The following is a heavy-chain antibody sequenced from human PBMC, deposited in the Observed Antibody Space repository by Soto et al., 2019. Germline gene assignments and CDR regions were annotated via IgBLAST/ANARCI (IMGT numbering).Heavy chain of an antibody. V-gene: IGHV5-51*01. CDR2: IYPGDSDT. CDR3: ARHFKMATPGYYYGMDV. Sequence: GESLKISCKGSGYSFTSYWIGWVRQMPGKGLEWMGIIYPGDSDTRYSPSFQGQVTISADKSISTAYLQWSSLKASDTAMYYCARHFKMATPGYYYGMDVWGQGTTVTVSS. CDR1: GYSFTSYW. D-gene: IGHD3-10*01. J-gene: IGHJ6*02.